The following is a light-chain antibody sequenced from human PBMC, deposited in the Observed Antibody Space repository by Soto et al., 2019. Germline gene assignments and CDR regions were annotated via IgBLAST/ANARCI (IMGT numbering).Light chain of an antibody. CDR2: GAS. CDR1: QSVSSSY. Sequence: EIVLTQSPGTLSLSPGERATLSCRASQSVSSSYLAWYQQKPGQTPRLLFYGASSRATGIPDRFSGSGSGTDFTLTISRLEPEDFAVYYCQQYGSSPFTFGPGTKLEIK. J-gene: IGKJ3*01. V-gene: IGKV3-20*01. CDR3: QQYGSSPFT.